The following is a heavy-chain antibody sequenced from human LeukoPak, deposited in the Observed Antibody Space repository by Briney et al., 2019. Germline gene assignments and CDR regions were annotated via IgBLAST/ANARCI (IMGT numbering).Heavy chain of an antibody. V-gene: IGHV4-4*02. CDR3: MRSYGSNTSCFYFDY. CDR2: IYHAGTT. J-gene: IGHJ4*02. CDR1: GASISNSNW. Sequence: PSKTVPLTRAVSGASISNSNWWSWAPHPPGKGLEWIGEIYHAGTTNYNPSLKSRVTISVDNSRNQFSLKLTSVTATDTAVYYCMRSYGSNTSCFYFDYWGQGTLVTVA. D-gene: IGHD2-2*01.